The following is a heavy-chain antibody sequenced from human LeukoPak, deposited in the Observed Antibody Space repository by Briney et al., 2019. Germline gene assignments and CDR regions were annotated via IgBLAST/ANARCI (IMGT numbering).Heavy chain of an antibody. CDR3: ARDGRVLLWFGELIPFDY. CDR2: ISAYNGNT. D-gene: IGHD3-10*01. CDR1: GYTFTSYG. Sequence: ASVKVSCKASGYTFTSYGISWVRQVPGQGLEWMGWISAYNGNTNYAQKLQGRVTMTTDTSTSTAYMELRSLRSDDTAVYYCARDGRVLLWFGELIPFDYWGQGTLVTVSS. J-gene: IGHJ4*02. V-gene: IGHV1-18*01.